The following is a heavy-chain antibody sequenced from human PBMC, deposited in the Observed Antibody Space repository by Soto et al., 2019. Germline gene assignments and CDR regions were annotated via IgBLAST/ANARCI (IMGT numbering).Heavy chain of an antibody. J-gene: IGHJ4*02. D-gene: IGHD3-22*01. Sequence: QLQESGPGLVKPSETLSLTCTVSGGSIRSGSHQWSWIRQPPGKGLEWIGYIYYSGSTNYNPSLKRRVTISVDPSKNQFSLKLSSVTAADTAVYYCARAYYDSSGPPLDYWGQGTLVTVSS. V-gene: IGHV4-61*01. CDR3: ARAYYDSSGPPLDY. CDR2: IYYSGST. CDR1: GGSIRSGSHQ.